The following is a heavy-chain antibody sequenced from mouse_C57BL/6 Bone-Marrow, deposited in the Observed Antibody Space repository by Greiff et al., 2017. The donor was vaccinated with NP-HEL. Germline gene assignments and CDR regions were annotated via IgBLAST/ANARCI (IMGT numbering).Heavy chain of an antibody. CDR3: ARRETHIREYFDV. Sequence: QVQLQQPGAELVKPGASVKMSCKASGYTFTSYWITWVKQRPGQGLEWIGDIYPGSGSTNYNEKFKSKATLTVDTSSSTAYMQLSSLSSEDSAVYYCARRETHIREYFDVWGTGTTVTVSS. J-gene: IGHJ1*03. D-gene: IGHD1-3*01. CDR2: IYPGSGST. V-gene: IGHV1-55*01. CDR1: GYTFTSYW.